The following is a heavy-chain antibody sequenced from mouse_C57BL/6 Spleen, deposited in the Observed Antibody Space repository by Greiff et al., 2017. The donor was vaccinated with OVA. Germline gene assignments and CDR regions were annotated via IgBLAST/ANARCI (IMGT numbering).Heavy chain of an antibody. Sequence: DVKLVESEGGLVQPGSSMKLSCTASGFTFSDYYMAWVRQVPEKGLEWVANINYDGSSTYYLDSLKSRFIISRDNAKNILYLQMSSLKSEDTATYYCAREMDGYYGFDVWGTGTTVTVSS. V-gene: IGHV5-16*01. CDR1: GFTFSDYY. CDR2: INYDGSST. J-gene: IGHJ1*03. CDR3: AREMDGYYGFDV. D-gene: IGHD2-3*01.